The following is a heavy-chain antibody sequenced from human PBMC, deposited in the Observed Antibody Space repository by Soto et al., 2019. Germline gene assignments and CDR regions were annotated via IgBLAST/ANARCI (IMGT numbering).Heavy chain of an antibody. V-gene: IGHV4-34*01. J-gene: IGHJ4*02. CDR3: ARLFRLGMNS. CDR2: INHVGST. D-gene: IGHD7-27*01. CDR1: GGSFSDSY. Sequence: QGQLQQWGAGPVKPSETLSLTCEVYGGSFSDSYWTWLRQPPGKGLAWIGEINHVGSTNYNPSLKRRVTISVDTSKNQSSLRLTSVTDADTAVYYCARLFRLGMNSWGQGTLVTVSS.